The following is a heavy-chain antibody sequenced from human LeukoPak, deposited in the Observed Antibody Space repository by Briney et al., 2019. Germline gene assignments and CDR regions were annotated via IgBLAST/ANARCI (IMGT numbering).Heavy chain of an antibody. D-gene: IGHD2-15*01. CDR3: ARALRYCSGGSCYDY. CDR2: IYYSGSTYDNPSHSGNT. V-gene: IGHV4-39*07. CDR1: GGSISVSDYY. Sequence: PSETLSLTCNVSGGSISVSDYYWGWIRQPPGKGLEWIGSIYYSGSTYDNPSHSGNTYYNPSLKSRVTISVDTSKNQFSLKLSSVTAADTAVYYCARALRYCSGGSCYDYWGQGTLVTVSS. J-gene: IGHJ4*02.